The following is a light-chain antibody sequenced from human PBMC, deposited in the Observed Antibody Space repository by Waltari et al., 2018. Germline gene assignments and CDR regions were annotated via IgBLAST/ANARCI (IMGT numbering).Light chain of an antibody. CDR2: GSS. CDR3: QSYDITLRVV. J-gene: IGLJ3*02. CDR1: GSNIGAGYD. Sequence: QSVLTQPPSVSGAPGQRVTIACTGIGSNIGAGYDVPWYQQVPRAAPKLLIYGSSSRPLGVPDRFFGSTSGTSASLAIIGLQAEDEADYYCQSYDITLRVVFGGGTKLTVL. V-gene: IGLV1-40*01.